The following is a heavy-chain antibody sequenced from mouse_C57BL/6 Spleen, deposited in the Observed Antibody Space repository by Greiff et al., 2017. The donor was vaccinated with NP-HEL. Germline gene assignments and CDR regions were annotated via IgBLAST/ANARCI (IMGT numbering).Heavy chain of an antibody. D-gene: IGHD2-1*01. J-gene: IGHJ4*01. CDR3: ARGPLYYGNYEGLMDY. CDR1: GFTFSDYG. Sequence: EVKLEESGGGLVKPGGSLKLSCAASGFTFSDYGMHWVRQAPEKGLEWVAYISSGSSTIYYADTVKGRFTISRDNAKNTLFLQMTSLRSEDTAMYYCARGPLYYGNYEGLMDYWGQGTSVTVSS. CDR2: ISSGSSTI. V-gene: IGHV5-17*01.